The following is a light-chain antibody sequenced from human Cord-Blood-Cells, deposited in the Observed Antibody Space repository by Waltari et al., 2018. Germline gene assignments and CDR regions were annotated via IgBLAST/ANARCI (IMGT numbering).Light chain of an antibody. J-gene: IGKJ5*01. Sequence: SQSVLYSSNNKNYLAWYQQKPGQPPKLLIYWASTRESGVPDRFSGSGSGTDFTLTISSLQAEDVAVYYCQQYYSTPPVTFGQGTRLEIK. CDR3: QQYYSTPPVT. CDR2: WAS. CDR1: QSVLYSSNNKNY. V-gene: IGKV4-1*01.